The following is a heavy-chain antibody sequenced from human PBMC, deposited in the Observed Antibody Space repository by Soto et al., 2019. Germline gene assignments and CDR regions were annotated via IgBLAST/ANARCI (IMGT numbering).Heavy chain of an antibody. CDR2: ISGGGGST. CDR1: GFTFGNYG. J-gene: IGHJ3*01. Sequence: PGGSLRLSCAAPGFTFGNYGINWVRQAPGKGLEWVSGISGGGGSTYYADSVKGRFTVSRDPSKNTVFLEMNNLRAEDTAVYYCAKGFTVVVTVLRPDDAFDVWGQGTLGNV. CDR3: AKGFTVVVTVLRPDDAFDV. D-gene: IGHD2-21*02. V-gene: IGHV3-23*01.